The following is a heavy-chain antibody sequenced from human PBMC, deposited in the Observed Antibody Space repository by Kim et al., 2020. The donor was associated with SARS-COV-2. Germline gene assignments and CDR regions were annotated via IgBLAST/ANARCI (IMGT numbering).Heavy chain of an antibody. CDR3: ARESSSWYQYNWFDP. D-gene: IGHD6-13*01. J-gene: IGHJ5*02. Sequence: PSLKSRVTMSVDTSKNQFSLKLSSVTAADTAVYYCARESSSWYQYNWFDPWGQGTLVTVSS. V-gene: IGHV4-4*07.